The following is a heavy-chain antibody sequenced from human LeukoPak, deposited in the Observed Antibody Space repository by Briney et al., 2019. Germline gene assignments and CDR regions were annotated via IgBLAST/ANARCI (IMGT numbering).Heavy chain of an antibody. CDR3: ARNRFKYSSGWYGFDY. D-gene: IGHD6-19*01. J-gene: IGHJ4*02. Sequence: SETLSLTCTVSGGSISSYYWSWVRQPPGKGLEWVGYIYTSGRTKYNPSLKSPVTISVDPSNNQFSLKLSSVTAADTAVYYCARNRFKYSSGWYGFDYWGQRTLVTVSS. V-gene: IGHV4-4*09. CDR1: GGSISSYY. CDR2: IYTSGRT.